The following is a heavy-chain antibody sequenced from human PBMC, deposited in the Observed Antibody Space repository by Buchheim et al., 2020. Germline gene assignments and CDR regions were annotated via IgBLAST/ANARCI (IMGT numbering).Heavy chain of an antibody. V-gene: IGHV3-21*02. J-gene: IGHJ5*02. CDR1: GFTFSIYS. CDR2: INSGSTYT. D-gene: IGHD3-16*01. CDR3: ARHMSTSSVVRFFDL. Sequence: EVQLVESGGGLVKPGGSLKLSCAASGFTFSIYSMNWVRQAPGKGLEWVSSINSGSTYTPYADSVKGRFTVSRDNAKNSLFPQMNSLRAEDTAVYYCARHMSTSSVVRFFDLWGQGTL.